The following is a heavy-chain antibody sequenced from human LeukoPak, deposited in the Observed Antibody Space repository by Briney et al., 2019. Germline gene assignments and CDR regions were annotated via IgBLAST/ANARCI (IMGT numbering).Heavy chain of an antibody. V-gene: IGHV4-34*01. CDR3: ARVRAVAGP. J-gene: IGHJ5*02. Sequence: PSETLSLTCAVYGGSSSGYYWSWIRQPPGKGLEWIGEINHSGSTNYNPSLKSRVTISVDTSKNQFSLKLSSVTAADTAVYYCARVRAVAGPWGQGTLVTVSS. CDR1: GGSSSGYY. D-gene: IGHD6-19*01. CDR2: INHSGST.